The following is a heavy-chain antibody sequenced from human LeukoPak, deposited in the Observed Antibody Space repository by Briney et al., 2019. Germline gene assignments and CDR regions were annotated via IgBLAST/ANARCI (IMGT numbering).Heavy chain of an antibody. CDR3: ATVTTIYYYCGMDV. V-gene: IGHV5-10-1*01. Sequence: GESLKISCKGSGYSFTSYWIAWVRQMPGKGLEWMGRIDPSDSYTNYSPSLQGHVTISADKSISAAYLQWSSLKASDTAMYYCATVTTIYYYCGMDVWGQGTTVTVSS. CDR1: GYSFTSYW. CDR2: IDPSDSYT. J-gene: IGHJ6*02. D-gene: IGHD4-17*01.